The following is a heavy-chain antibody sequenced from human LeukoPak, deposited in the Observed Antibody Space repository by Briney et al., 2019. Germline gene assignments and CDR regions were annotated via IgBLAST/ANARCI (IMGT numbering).Heavy chain of an antibody. Sequence: PSETLSLTCTVSGGSVSSGTYYWSWIRQPPGKGLEWIGYIYNRGSTKSNPSLKSRVTILVDTSKNQFSLKLSSVTAADTAVYYCARDLYGEGWFDPWGQGTLVTVSS. V-gene: IGHV4-61*01. D-gene: IGHD4-17*01. J-gene: IGHJ5*02. CDR1: GGSVSSGTYY. CDR2: IYNRGST. CDR3: ARDLYGEGWFDP.